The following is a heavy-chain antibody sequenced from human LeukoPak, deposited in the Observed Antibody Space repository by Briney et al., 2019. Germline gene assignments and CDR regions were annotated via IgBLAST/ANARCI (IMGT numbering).Heavy chain of an antibody. CDR3: ASSSGGFNWFDP. D-gene: IGHD3-22*01. CDR2: INSDGSST. Sequence: GGSLRLSCAASGFTFSRYWMHWVRQAPGKGLVWVSRINSDGSSTNYADSVKGRFTISRDNAKNTLYLQMNSLRVVDTAVYYCASSSGGFNWFDPWGQGTLVTVSS. CDR1: GFTFSRYW. J-gene: IGHJ5*02. V-gene: IGHV3-74*01.